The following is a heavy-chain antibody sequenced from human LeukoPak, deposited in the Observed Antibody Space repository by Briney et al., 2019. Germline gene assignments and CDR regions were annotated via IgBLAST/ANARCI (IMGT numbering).Heavy chain of an antibody. V-gene: IGHV3-23*01. Sequence: GGSLRLSCAASGFTFSSYDMSWVRQAPGKGLEWVASISGSGGSTYYADSVKGRFTISRDNSKNTLYLQMNSLRAEDTAVYYCAKDLYCSSTSCYEAVYWGQGTLVTVSS. D-gene: IGHD2-2*01. J-gene: IGHJ4*02. CDR3: AKDLYCSSTSCYEAVY. CDR1: GFTFSSYD. CDR2: ISGSGGST.